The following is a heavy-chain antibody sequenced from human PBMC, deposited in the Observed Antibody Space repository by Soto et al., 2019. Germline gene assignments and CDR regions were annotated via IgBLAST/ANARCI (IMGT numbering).Heavy chain of an antibody. J-gene: IGHJ4*02. Sequence: SETLSLTCAVYGGSFSGYYWSWIRQPPGKGLEWIGEVNHSGSTNYNPSLKSRVTISVDTSKNQFSLKLSSVTAADTAVYYCASGTIGTDYWGQGTLVTVSS. V-gene: IGHV4-34*01. CDR1: GGSFSGYY. CDR2: VNHSGST. D-gene: IGHD3-16*01. CDR3: ASGTIGTDY.